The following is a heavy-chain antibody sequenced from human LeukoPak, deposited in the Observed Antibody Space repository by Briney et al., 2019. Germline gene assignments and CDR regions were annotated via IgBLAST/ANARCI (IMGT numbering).Heavy chain of an antibody. CDR1: GGSISSGGYY. D-gene: IGHD3-3*01. Sequence: SETLSLTCTVSGGSISSGGYYWSWIRQPPGKGLEWIGSIYYSGSTYYNPSLKSRVTISVDTSKNQFSLKLSSVTAADTAVYYCAEWSPTQDAFDIWGQGTMVTVSS. CDR2: IYYSGST. J-gene: IGHJ3*02. CDR3: AEWSPTQDAFDI. V-gene: IGHV4-39*07.